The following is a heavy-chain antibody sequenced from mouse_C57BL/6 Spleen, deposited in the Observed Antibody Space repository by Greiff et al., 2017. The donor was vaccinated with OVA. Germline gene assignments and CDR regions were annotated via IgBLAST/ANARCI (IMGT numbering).Heavy chain of an antibody. CDR1: GYTFTDYN. J-gene: IGHJ4*01. CDR2: INPNNGGT. CDR3: ARERVGWLLRYAMDY. Sequence: EVQLQQSGPELVKPGASVKMSCKASGYTFTDYNMHWVKQSHGKSLEWIGYINPNNGGTSYNQKFKGKATLTVNKSSSTAYMELRSLTSEDSAVYYCARERVGWLLRYAMDYWGQGTSVTVSS. D-gene: IGHD2-3*01. V-gene: IGHV1-22*01.